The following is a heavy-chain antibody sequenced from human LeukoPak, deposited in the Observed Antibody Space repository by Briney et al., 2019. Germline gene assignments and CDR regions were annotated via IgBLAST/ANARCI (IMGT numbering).Heavy chain of an antibody. CDR2: IFASGNT. Sequence: PSETLSLTCTVSGGSISSYSWTWIRQPAGKGLEWIGRIFASGNTYCNPSLKSRVTMSVDTSKNQFSLKVYSVTAADTAVYFCAREGGGVDFWGQGTLVTVSS. V-gene: IGHV4-4*07. CDR3: AREGGGVDF. J-gene: IGHJ4*02. D-gene: IGHD2-15*01. CDR1: GGSISSYS.